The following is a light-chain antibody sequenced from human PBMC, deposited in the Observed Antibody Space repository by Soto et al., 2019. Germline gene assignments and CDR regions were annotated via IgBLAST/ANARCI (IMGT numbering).Light chain of an antibody. CDR2: GAS. V-gene: IGKV3D-15*01. CDR3: QQYDSYSRT. Sequence: EIVLTQSPATLSLSPGERATLSCRASQSVGSKLAWYQQKPGQAPRLLIYGASTRATGIPARFSGSGSGTDFTLTISSLQPDDFATYYCQQYDSYSRTFGQGTKVDNK. J-gene: IGKJ1*01. CDR1: QSVGSK.